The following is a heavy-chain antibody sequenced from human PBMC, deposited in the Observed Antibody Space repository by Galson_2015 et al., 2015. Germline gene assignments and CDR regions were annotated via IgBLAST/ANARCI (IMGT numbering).Heavy chain of an antibody. V-gene: IGHV3-23*01. CDR1: GFTFSSYA. D-gene: IGHD3-22*01. CDR3: AKGVGSDFYCAYDF. Sequence: SLRLSCAVSGFTFSSYAMSWVRQAPGKGLEWVSLITASGGSTYYADSVKRRFTISRDNSKNTLYLQMSSLRDEDTAMYFCAKGVGSDFYCAYDFWGQGTLVTVSS. CDR2: ITASGGST. J-gene: IGHJ4*02.